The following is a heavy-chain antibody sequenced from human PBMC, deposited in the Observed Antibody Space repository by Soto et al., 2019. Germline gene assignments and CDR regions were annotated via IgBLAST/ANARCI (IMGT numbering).Heavy chain of an antibody. D-gene: IGHD4-4*01. Sequence: EVQLVESGGGLVQPGGSLRLSCTASGFTFSDSWMTWVRQAPGKGLEWVARIKPDESEKKYADSVKGRFSISRDNAKNSTYLQMDSLRGDDTAVYYCVRGGSNYASWGQGTLVTVSS. J-gene: IGHJ5*02. V-gene: IGHV3-7*01. CDR1: GFTFSDSW. CDR2: IKPDESEK. CDR3: VRGGSNYAS.